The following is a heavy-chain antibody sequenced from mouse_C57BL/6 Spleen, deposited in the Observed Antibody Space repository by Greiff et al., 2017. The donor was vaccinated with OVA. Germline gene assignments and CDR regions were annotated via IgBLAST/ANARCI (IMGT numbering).Heavy chain of an antibody. V-gene: IGHV1-76*01. CDR3: ARNRGDYLYYFDY. CDR1: GYTFTDYY. D-gene: IGHD2-4*01. Sequence: QVQLQQSGAELVRPGASVKLSCKASGYTFTDYYINWVKQRPGQGLEWIARIYPGSGNTYYNEKFKGKATLTAEKSSSTAYMQLSSLTSEDSAVYFCARNRGDYLYYFDYWGQGTTLTVSS. CDR2: IYPGSGNT. J-gene: IGHJ2*01.